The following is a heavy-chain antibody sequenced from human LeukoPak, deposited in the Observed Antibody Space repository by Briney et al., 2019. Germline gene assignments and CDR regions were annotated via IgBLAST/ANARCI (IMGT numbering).Heavy chain of an antibody. V-gene: IGHV1-69*01. J-gene: IGHJ5*02. Sequence: GASVKVSCKASGGTFSSYATSWVRQAPGQGLEWMGGIIPIFGTANYAQKFQGRVTITADESTSTAYMELSSLRSEDTAVYYCARDICSSTSCHWFDPWGQGTLVTVSS. D-gene: IGHD2-2*01. CDR1: GGTFSSYA. CDR2: IIPIFGTA. CDR3: ARDICSSTSCHWFDP.